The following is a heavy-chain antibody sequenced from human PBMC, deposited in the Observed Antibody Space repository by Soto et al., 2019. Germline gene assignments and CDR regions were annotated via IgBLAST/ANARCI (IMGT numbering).Heavy chain of an antibody. Sequence: EVQLLESGGGLVQAGGSLRLSCAASGFALSRYVMTWVRQTPGKGLEWVSHISGSGGDTYYVDSVKGRFTISRDNSKNTLHLQMNSLRAEDTAVYYCAKGLDNYNDHVWGQGSTVTVSS. CDR2: ISGSGGDT. D-gene: IGHD3-22*01. CDR1: GFALSRYV. J-gene: IGHJ6*02. CDR3: AKGLDNYNDHV. V-gene: IGHV3-23*01.